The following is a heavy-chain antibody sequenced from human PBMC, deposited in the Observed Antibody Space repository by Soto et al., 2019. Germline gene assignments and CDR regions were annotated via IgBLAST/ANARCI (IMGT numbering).Heavy chain of an antibody. CDR1: GGSISGYY. CDR2: MDNTGSP. J-gene: IGHJ6*02. Sequence: PSETLSLTCTVSGGSISGYYWSWIRQPPGKGLEWIGYMDNTGSPVYNPSFKSRVTISVDTAKNQFSLKLNSVTAADTAVYYCARDLWGYCGTDCYPLDVWGQGTTVTVSS. CDR3: ARDLWGYCGTDCYPLDV. V-gene: IGHV4-59*01. D-gene: IGHD2-21*02.